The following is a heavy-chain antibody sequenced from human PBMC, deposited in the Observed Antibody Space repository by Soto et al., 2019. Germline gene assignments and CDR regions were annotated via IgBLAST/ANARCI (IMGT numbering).Heavy chain of an antibody. J-gene: IGHJ4*02. Sequence: QVQLVQSGAEVKKPGASVKVSCKASGYSFISNDITWVRQATGQGLEWMGWMNANSGITEYAQKFLGRVTMTRNTYISTAYMELTSLRSEDTAVYYCARDSTSPDYWGQGTLVTVSS. D-gene: IGHD2-2*01. CDR3: ARDSTSPDY. CDR2: MNANSGIT. CDR1: GYSFISND. V-gene: IGHV1-8*02.